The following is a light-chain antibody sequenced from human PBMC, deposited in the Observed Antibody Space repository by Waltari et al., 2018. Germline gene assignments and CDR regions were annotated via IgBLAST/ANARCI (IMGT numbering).Light chain of an antibody. CDR3: SSYTSSSTPYVV. Sequence: QSALTQPASVSGSPGQSITISCTGTSSDVGGYNYVSWYQQHPGKAPKLMIYEVSNRPSGGSNRCSGSKSGNTASLTISGLQAEDEADYYCSSYTSSSTPYVVFGGGTKLTVL. CDR2: EVS. J-gene: IGLJ2*01. V-gene: IGLV2-14*01. CDR1: SSDVGGYNY.